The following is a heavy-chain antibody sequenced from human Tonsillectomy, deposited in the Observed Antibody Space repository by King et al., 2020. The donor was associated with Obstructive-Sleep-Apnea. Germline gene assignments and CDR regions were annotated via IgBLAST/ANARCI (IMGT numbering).Heavy chain of an antibody. CDR2: INPNSGDT. CDR1: GYAFTGHY. CDR3: ARDRNIKVGAILGDLGYYYGMDV. Sequence: QLVQSGAEVKKPGASVKVSCKASGYAFTGHYIHWARQAPGQGLEWMGWINPNSGDTNYAQRFQGWVTMTRDTSISTAYMELSRLGSVDTAVYYCARDRNIKVGAILGDLGYYYGMDVWGQGTTVTVSS. D-gene: IGHD1-26*01. J-gene: IGHJ6*02. V-gene: IGHV1-2*04.